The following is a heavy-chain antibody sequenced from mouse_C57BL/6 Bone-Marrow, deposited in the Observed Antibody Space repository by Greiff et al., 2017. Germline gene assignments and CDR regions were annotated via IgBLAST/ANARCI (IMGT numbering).Heavy chain of an antibody. J-gene: IGHJ4*01. Sequence: QVQLKESGAELVRPGTSVKVSCKASGYAFTNYLIEWVKQRPGQGLEWIGVINPGSGGTNYNEKFKGKATLTADKSSSTAYMQLSSLTSEDSAVYYCARKGDYGNFPHYAMDYWGQGTSVTVSS. CDR1: GYAFTNYL. V-gene: IGHV1-54*01. CDR3: ARKGDYGNFPHYAMDY. CDR2: INPGSGGT. D-gene: IGHD2-1*01.